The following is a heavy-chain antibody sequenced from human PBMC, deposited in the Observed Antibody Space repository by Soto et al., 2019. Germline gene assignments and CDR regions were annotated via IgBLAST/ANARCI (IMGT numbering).Heavy chain of an antibody. V-gene: IGHV1-3*01. D-gene: IGHD4-17*01. CDR3: ATQVGGKSTVTTFDY. CDR1: GYTFTSYA. J-gene: IGHJ4*02. Sequence: QVQLVQSGAEVKKPGASVKVSCKASGYTFTSYAMHWVRQAPGHRLEWMGWINAGNGNTKYSQKFQGRVTITRDTSASTAYMELSSLRSEDTAVYYCATQVGGKSTVTTFDYWGQGTLVTVSS. CDR2: INAGNGNT.